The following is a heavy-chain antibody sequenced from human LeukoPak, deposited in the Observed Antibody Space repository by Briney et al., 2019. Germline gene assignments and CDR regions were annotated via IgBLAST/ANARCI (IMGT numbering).Heavy chain of an antibody. CDR2: IFNDGRT. V-gene: IGHV3-53*01. CDR1: GFSVSSNY. J-gene: IGHJ4*02. Sequence: GGSLRLSCAASGFSVSSNYLNWVRQAPGQGLQWVSIIFNDGRTYYGDSVKGRFTITRDNAKNSLYLQMNSLRAEDTAVYYCAREGYFDYWGQGTLVTVSS. CDR3: AREGYFDY.